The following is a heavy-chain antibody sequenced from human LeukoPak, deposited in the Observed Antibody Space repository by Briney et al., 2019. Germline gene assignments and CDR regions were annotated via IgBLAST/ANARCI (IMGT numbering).Heavy chain of an antibody. D-gene: IGHD3-22*01. CDR3: AKNGAITMIVVVITPDY. CDR2: ISGSGGST. Sequence: PGGSLRLSCAASEFTFSSYAMSWVRQAPGKGLEWVSAISGSGGSTYYADSVKGRFTISRDNSKNTLYLQMNSLRAEDTAVYYCAKNGAITMIVVVITPDYWGQGTLVTVSS. CDR1: EFTFSSYA. J-gene: IGHJ4*02. V-gene: IGHV3-23*01.